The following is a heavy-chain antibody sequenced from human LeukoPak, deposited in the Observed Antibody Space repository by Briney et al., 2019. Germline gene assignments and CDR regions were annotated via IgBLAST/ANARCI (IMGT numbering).Heavy chain of an antibody. D-gene: IGHD4-17*01. J-gene: IGHJ4*02. Sequence: PGGSLRLSCAASGFTFSSYAMSWVRQAPGKGLEWVSTVINTGGTAFYADSVKGRFTISRDNSKNTLYLQMNNLRAEDTAVYYCAKDIHGDYGGIDYWGQGTLVTVSS. CDR2: VINTGGTA. V-gene: IGHV3-23*01. CDR1: GFTFSSYA. CDR3: AKDIHGDYGGIDY.